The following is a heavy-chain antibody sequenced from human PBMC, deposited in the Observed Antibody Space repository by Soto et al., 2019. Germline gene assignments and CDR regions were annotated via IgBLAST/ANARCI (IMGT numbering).Heavy chain of an antibody. D-gene: IGHD3-10*01. J-gene: IGHJ4*02. CDR2: ISSSGSYI. CDR3: GREGGSGSSFPI. Sequence: PRGSLRLSCAASGFSFSSYSMNWVRQAPGKGLEWVSSISSSGSYIYYADSLKGRFTISRDNAKNSLYLQMNSLRAEDTAVYYCGREGGSGSSFPIWGQGTLVTVSS. V-gene: IGHV3-21*01. CDR1: GFSFSSYS.